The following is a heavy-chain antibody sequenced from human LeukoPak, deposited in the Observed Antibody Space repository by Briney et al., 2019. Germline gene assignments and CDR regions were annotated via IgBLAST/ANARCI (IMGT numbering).Heavy chain of an antibody. CDR2: IVTGSGAI. D-gene: IGHD6-19*01. CDR1: GFTFSDFS. V-gene: IGHV3-48*01. J-gene: IGHJ5*02. CDR3: ARGLKSVAPS. Sequence: PGGSLRLSCVASGFTFSDFSFYWVRQAPGKGLEWLSYIVTGSGAIFYADSVKGRSTISRDNAKNSVYLQMDSLRVEDTAVYYCARGLKSVAPSWGQGTLVTVSS.